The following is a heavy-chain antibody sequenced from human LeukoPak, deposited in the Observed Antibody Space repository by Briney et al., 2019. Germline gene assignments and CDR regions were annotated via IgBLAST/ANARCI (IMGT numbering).Heavy chain of an antibody. CDR3: ARAELDDSSGYSKYFFDY. CDR2: IYASGST. CDR1: GGSISSGSYY. V-gene: IGHV4-61*02. J-gene: IGHJ4*02. Sequence: SQTLSLTCTVSGGSISSGSYYWRWIRQPAGKGLEWIGRIYASGSTNYNPSLKSRVTISVDTSKNQFSLNLSSVTAADTAVYYCARAELDDSSGYSKYFFDYWGQGTLVTVSS. D-gene: IGHD3-22*01.